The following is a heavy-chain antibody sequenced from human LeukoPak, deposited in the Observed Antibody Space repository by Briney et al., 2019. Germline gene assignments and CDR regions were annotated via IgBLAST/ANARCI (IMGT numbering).Heavy chain of an antibody. CDR3: ARDNWREVRYYYYYGMDV. CDR1: GGSISRYY. V-gene: IGHV4-59*12. D-gene: IGHD1-26*01. J-gene: IGHJ6*02. CDR2: LYYSGST. Sequence: SDTLSLTCTVSGGSISRYYWSWIRHPPGKGLECIGYLYYSGSTMYNPSLKSRVTMSVDTSQNHFSLELSSVTAADTAVDYCARDNWREVRYYYYYGMDVWGQGTTVTVSS.